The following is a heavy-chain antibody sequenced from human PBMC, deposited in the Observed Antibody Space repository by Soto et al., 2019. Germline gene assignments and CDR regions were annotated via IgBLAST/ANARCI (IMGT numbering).Heavy chain of an antibody. CDR1: GFTLSTYG. Sequence: GGSLRLSCADSGFTLSTYGMHWVRQAPGKGLDWVAIISYDGRDKYYADSVKGRFTISRDNSKNTLYLQMNSLRAEDTAVYYCAKDQNYGDYALDYWGQGTQVTVSS. J-gene: IGHJ4*02. CDR2: ISYDGRDK. D-gene: IGHD4-17*01. CDR3: AKDQNYGDYALDY. V-gene: IGHV3-30*18.